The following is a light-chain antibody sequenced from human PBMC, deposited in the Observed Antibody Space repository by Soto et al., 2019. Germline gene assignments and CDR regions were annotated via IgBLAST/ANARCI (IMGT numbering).Light chain of an antibody. CDR3: QQRSNWLT. Sequence: IVMTQSPATLSVSPVERATRSGRASQSVSSYLAWYQQKPGQAPRLLIYDASNRATGIPARFSGSGSGTEFTLTISSLEPEDFAVYYCQQRSNWLTFGGGTKVDIK. V-gene: IGKV3-11*01. CDR2: DAS. CDR1: QSVSSY. J-gene: IGKJ4*01.